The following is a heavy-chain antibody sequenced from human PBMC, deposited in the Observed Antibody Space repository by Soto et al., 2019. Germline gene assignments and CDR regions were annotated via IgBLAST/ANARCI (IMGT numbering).Heavy chain of an antibody. CDR3: ARDIGSIAARPDGVRGAFDI. CDR2: TYYRSKWYN. Sequence: SQTLSLTCAISGDSVSSNSAAWNWIRQSPSRGLEWLGRTYYRSKWYNDYAVSMKSRITINPDTSKNQFSLQLNSVTPEDTAVYYCARDIGSIAARPDGVRGAFDIWGQGTMVTVSS. CDR1: GDSVSSNSAA. J-gene: IGHJ3*02. D-gene: IGHD6-6*01. V-gene: IGHV6-1*01.